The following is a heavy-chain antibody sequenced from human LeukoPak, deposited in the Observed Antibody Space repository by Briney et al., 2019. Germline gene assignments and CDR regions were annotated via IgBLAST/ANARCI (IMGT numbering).Heavy chain of an antibody. V-gene: IGHV4-4*07. CDR3: ARDDSSRDDSRGCHH. CDR2: IHMSGST. Sequence: PSESLSLTCTVSGDSINSYHWSWIRQPAGKGLEWIGRIHMSGSTDYNPSLRSRVAISMDNSKNQFSLKLKSVTAADTAVYYCARDDSSRDDSRGCHHWGQGTRLTISS. D-gene: IGHD3-22*01. J-gene: IGHJ5*02. CDR1: GDSINSYH.